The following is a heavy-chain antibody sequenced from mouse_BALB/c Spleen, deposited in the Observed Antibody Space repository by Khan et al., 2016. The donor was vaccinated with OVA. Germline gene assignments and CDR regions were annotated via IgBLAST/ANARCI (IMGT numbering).Heavy chain of an antibody. V-gene: IGHV2-4-1*01. Sequence: QVQLQQSGPGLVQPSQSLSITCTVSDFSLTTYGVHWVRQSPGKGLEWLGVMWNGGSSDYNAAFISRLSISKDDSKSQVFFKMNSLQADDTAIYDWARVYYNYDRDFDVWGAGTPVTVSS. CDR2: MWNGGSS. D-gene: IGHD2-4*01. J-gene: IGHJ1*01. CDR3: ARVYYNYDRDFDV. CDR1: DFSLTTYG.